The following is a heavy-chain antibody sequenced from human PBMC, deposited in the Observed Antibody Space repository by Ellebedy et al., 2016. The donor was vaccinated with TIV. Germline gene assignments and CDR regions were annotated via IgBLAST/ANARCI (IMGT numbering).Heavy chain of an antibody. CDR3: AKGRGGGSDSSAPRYYFDY. V-gene: IGHV3-23*01. CDR2: ISNTGGRT. D-gene: IGHD3-22*01. Sequence: PGGSLRLSCAASGFTFSSYAMSWVRQAPGKGLEWVSTISNTGGRTYYADSVEGRFTISRDNSKKTLYLKMNSLRAEDTAVYYCAKGRGGGSDSSAPRYYFDYWGLGTLVTVSS. CDR1: GFTFSSYA. J-gene: IGHJ4*02.